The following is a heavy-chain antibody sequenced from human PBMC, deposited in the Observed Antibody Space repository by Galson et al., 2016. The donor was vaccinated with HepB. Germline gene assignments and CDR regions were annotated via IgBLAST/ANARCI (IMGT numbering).Heavy chain of an antibody. D-gene: IGHD6-19*01. CDR2: VDKGGNP. CDR1: GSHFRTFA. Sequence: LILSCAASGSHFRTFAMSWLRQAAVKGLEWRAPVDKGGNPYYANSVKGHIIVSRAHSQNTLDPQVNSLRAEDTAVYYCATDHPSSGWPTFDYWGQGALVTVSS. CDR3: ATDHPSSGWPTFDY. V-gene: IGHV3-23*01. J-gene: IGHJ4*02.